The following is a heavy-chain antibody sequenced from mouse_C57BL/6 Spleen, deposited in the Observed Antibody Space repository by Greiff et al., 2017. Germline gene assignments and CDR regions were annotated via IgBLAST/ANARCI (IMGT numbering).Heavy chain of an antibody. CDR3: ARINHITTVVASSPYWYFDV. V-gene: IGHV8-8*01. J-gene: IGHJ1*03. CDR2: IWWDDDK. D-gene: IGHD1-1*01. CDR1: GFSLSTFGMG. Sequence: QVTLKVSGPGILQPSQTLSLTCSFSGFSLSTFGMGVGWIRQPSGTGLEWLAHIWWDDDKYSNPALKSRLTISKDTSKNQVFLKIANVDTADSATYYCARINHITTVVASSPYWYFDVWGTGTTVTVSS.